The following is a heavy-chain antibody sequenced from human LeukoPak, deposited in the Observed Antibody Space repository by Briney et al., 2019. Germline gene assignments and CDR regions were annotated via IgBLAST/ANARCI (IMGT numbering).Heavy chain of an antibody. Sequence: SETLSLTCAVYGGSFSGYYWRWTRQPPGKGLEWIGEINHSGSTNYNPSLKSRVTISVDTSKNQFSLKLSSVTAADTAVYYCASSYGGNSGYWGQGTLVTVSS. J-gene: IGHJ4*02. V-gene: IGHV4-34*01. CDR2: INHSGST. CDR3: ASSYGGNSGY. CDR1: GGSFSGYY. D-gene: IGHD4-23*01.